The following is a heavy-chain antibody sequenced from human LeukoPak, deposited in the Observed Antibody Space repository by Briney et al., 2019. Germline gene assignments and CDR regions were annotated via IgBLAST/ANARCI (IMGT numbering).Heavy chain of an antibody. CDR1: GMIFSNHW. CDR2: ISSSSSYI. J-gene: IGHJ4*02. V-gene: IGHV3-21*01. CDR3: ARSTIVGATDTGY. Sequence: PGGSLRLSCAASGMIFSNHWMHWVRQAPGKGLEWVSSISSSSSYIYYADSVKGRFTISRDNAKNSLYLQMNSLRAEDTAVYYCARSTIVGATDTGYWGQGTLVTVSS. D-gene: IGHD1-26*01.